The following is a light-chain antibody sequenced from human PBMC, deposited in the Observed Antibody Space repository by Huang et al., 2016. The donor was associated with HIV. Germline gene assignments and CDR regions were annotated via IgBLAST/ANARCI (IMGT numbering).Light chain of an antibody. CDR1: QSVDSGY. CDR2: GTS. J-gene: IGKJ2*01. Sequence: ILTQSPGSLSLSPGDRVTLSCRASQSVDSGYVAWSHQKPGQSPRLIVYGTSRRASGIPSRFSDSGSGRDFSLTISGLESEDFGVYYCHQYGSSMATFGQGTKVDI. V-gene: IGKV3-20*01. CDR3: HQYGSSMAT.